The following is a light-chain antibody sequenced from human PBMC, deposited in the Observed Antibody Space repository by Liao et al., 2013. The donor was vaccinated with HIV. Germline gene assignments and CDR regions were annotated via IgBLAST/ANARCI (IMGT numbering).Light chain of an antibody. Sequence: SYDLTQPPSVSVSPGQTATISCSGQNLGDKHASWYQQKPGQSPVLVIYQDVKRPSGIPERFSGSNSGDXATLTISGTQAADEADYYCQAWDSGTALYTFGTGTKVTVL. CDR1: NLGDKH. CDR3: QAWDSGTALYT. J-gene: IGLJ1*01. V-gene: IGLV3-1*01. CDR2: QDV.